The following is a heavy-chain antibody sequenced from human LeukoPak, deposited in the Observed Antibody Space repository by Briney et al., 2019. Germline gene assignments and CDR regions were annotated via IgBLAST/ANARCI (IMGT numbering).Heavy chain of an antibody. CDR2: ISYDGNSK. V-gene: IGHV3-30*18. CDR1: GFTFSRYG. J-gene: IGHJ4*02. D-gene: IGHD7-27*01. Sequence: GGSLRLSCAASGFTFSRYGMHWVRQAPGKGLEWVAVISYDGNSKYYADSVKGRFTISRDNSKNTLYPQMNSLRAEDTAVYYCAKAANWGSFYYWGQGTLVTVSS. CDR3: AKAANWGSFYY.